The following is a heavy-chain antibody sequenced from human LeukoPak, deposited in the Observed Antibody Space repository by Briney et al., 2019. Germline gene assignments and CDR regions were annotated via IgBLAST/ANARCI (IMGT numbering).Heavy chain of an antibody. Sequence: SETLSLTCAVSGGSFSDYYWTWVRQSPGKGLEWIGEINHSGSTNYNPSLTSRVTISADTSKSQFSLKVTSVTAADTALYYCARVAHPSRNGYYLGYWGQGTLVTISS. CDR3: ARVAHPSRNGYYLGY. D-gene: IGHD5-12*01. CDR1: GGSFSDYY. CDR2: INHSGST. V-gene: IGHV4-34*01. J-gene: IGHJ4*02.